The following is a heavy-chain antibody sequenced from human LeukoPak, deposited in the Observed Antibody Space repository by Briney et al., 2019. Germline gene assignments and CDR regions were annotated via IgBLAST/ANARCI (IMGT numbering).Heavy chain of an antibody. Sequence: ASVKVSCKASGYTFTSYGISWVRQAPGQGLEWMGWISAYHGKTNYAQKLQGRVTMTTDTSTSTAYMELRSLRSDDTAVYYCARDLEEYCSSTSCYAGPDAFDIWGQGTMVTVSS. CDR3: ARDLEEYCSSTSCYAGPDAFDI. V-gene: IGHV1-18*04. CDR1: GYTFTSYG. J-gene: IGHJ3*02. D-gene: IGHD2-2*01. CDR2: ISAYHGKT.